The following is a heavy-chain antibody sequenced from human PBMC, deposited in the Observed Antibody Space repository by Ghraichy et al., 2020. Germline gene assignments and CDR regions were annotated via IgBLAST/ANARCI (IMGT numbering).Heavy chain of an antibody. V-gene: IGHV4-39*01. J-gene: IGHJ4*02. CDR3: ARLDCSGGSCYHGFDH. CDR2: IHYSGST. CDR1: GGSINSRSYY. D-gene: IGHD2-15*01. Sequence: SQTLSLTCTVSGGSINSRSYYWGWIRQPPGKGLDWIGSIHYSGSTYFNPSLKSRVTISVDTSKNQFSLRLSSVTAADTAVYYCARLDCSGGSCYHGFDHWGQGTLGTVSS.